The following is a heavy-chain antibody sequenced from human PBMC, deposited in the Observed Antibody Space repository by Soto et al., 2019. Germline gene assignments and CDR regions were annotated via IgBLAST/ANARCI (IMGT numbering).Heavy chain of an antibody. V-gene: IGHV3-23*01. J-gene: IGHJ6*02. CDR1: GFTFSSYA. D-gene: IGHD3-3*01. CDR3: AKGGPQAGYDFWSGYPNYYYYYGMDV. CDR2: ISGSGGST. Sequence: EVQLLESGGGLVQPGGSLRLSCAASGFTFSSYAMSWVRQAPGKGLEWVSAISGSGGSTYYADSVKGRFTISRDNSKNTLYLQMNSLRAEDTAVYYCAKGGPQAGYDFWSGYPNYYYYYGMDVWGQGTTVTVSS.